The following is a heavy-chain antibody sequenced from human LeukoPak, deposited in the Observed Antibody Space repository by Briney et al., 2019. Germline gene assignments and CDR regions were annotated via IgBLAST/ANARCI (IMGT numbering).Heavy chain of an antibody. Sequence: GGSLRLSCAASGFTVSNSYMSWIRQAPGKGLEWVSVIYSDGTSYYADSVKGRFTISRDNAKNSLYLQMNSLRAEDTAVYYCARDLLMDVWGQGTTVTVSS. CDR3: ARDLLMDV. V-gene: IGHV3-53*01. CDR1: GFTVSNSY. J-gene: IGHJ6*02. CDR2: IYSDGTS.